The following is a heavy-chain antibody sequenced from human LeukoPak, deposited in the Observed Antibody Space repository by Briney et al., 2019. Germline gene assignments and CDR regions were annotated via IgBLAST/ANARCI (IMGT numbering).Heavy chain of an antibody. V-gene: IGHV1-69*13. J-gene: IGHJ4*02. D-gene: IGHD5-24*01. CDR3: ARDRNRRDGYNFGY. CDR2: IIPIFGTA. Sequence: ASVKVSCTASGGTFSSYAISWVRQAPGQGLEWMVGIIPIFGTANYAQKFQGRVTITADESTSTAYMELSSLRSEDTAVYYCARDRNRRDGYNFGYWGQGTLVTVSS. CDR1: GGTFSSYA.